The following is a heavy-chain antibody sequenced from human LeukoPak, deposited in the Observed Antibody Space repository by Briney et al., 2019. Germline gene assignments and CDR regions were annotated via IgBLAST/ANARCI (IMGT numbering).Heavy chain of an antibody. V-gene: IGHV3-23*01. J-gene: IGHJ4*02. Sequence: PGGSLRLSCAASGFTFSTYAVNWVRQAPGKGLEWVSAISSSGGTTYYADPVKGRFSISRDNSKNTLYLRMNSLRAEDTAIYYCAKDRSVVVAASTFDYWGQGTLVTVSS. CDR1: GFTFSTYA. CDR2: ISSSGGTT. D-gene: IGHD2-15*01. CDR3: AKDRSVVVAASTFDY.